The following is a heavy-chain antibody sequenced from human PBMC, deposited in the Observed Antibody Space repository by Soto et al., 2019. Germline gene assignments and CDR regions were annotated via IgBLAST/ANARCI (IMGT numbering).Heavy chain of an antibody. V-gene: IGHV3-33*01. CDR3: ASDWFGYPTSEDY. Sequence: QVQVAESGGGVVQPGMSLRLSCAASGFAFKSYAMHWVRQAPGKGLEWVATIWYDGSNKYYADSVKGRFTISRDNPRNILSLQMNSLRAEDTAVYYCASDWFGYPTSEDYWGQGTLVTVSS. CDR2: IWYDGSNK. CDR1: GFAFKSYA. J-gene: IGHJ4*02. D-gene: IGHD3-10*01.